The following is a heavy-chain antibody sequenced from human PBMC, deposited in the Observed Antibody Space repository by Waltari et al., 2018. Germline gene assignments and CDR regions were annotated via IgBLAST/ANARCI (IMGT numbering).Heavy chain of an antibody. V-gene: IGHV3-7*01. CDR1: GLTFSHYW. CDR2: IKEDGSEN. Sequence: EVQLVESGGGLVQPGGSLRLSCVASGLTFSHYWITWVRQAPGQGLEWVASIKEDGSENHYVDSVKGRFTISRDNAENSVNLQMNSLRAEDTAVYYCTRDPLRRYDYWGQGTLVTVSS. CDR3: TRDPLRRYDY. D-gene: IGHD3-16*01. J-gene: IGHJ4*02.